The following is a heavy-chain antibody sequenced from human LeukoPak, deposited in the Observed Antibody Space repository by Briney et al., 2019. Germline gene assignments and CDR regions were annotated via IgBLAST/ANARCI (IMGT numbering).Heavy chain of an antibody. CDR3: GRRGVAVAGRWYFDC. V-gene: IGHV3-23*01. D-gene: IGHD6-19*01. CDR1: GFTFSNYA. Sequence: GGSLRPSCTASGFTFSNYAMSWVRQAPGKGLEWVSVISGSGAGIYYADSVKGRFTISRDNSKNTLYLQMNSLRVEDTAVYYCGRRGVAVAGRWYFDCWGQGTLVTVSS. CDR2: ISGSGAGI. J-gene: IGHJ4*02.